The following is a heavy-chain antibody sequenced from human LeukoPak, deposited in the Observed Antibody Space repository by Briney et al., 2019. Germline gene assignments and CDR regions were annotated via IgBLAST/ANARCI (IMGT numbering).Heavy chain of an antibody. D-gene: IGHD6-13*01. CDR2: ISGSGGNT. CDR1: GFTFSTYA. Sequence: GGSLRLSCAASGFTFSTYAMSWVRQTPGKGLEWVSVISGSGGNTYYADSVKGRFTISRDNAKNSLYLQMNSLRAKDTAVYYCARVGGAAAGTGDYWGQGTLVTVSS. V-gene: IGHV3-23*01. J-gene: IGHJ4*02. CDR3: ARVGGAAAGTGDY.